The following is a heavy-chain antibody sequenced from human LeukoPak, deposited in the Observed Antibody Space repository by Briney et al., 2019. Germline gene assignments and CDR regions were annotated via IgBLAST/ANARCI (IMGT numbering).Heavy chain of an antibody. J-gene: IGHJ4*02. CDR3: ESTGDQLLLGGPFDY. CDR2: IIPIFGTA. CDR1: GGTFSSYA. V-gene: IGHV1-69*06. Sequence: GASVKVSCKASGGTFSSYAISWVRQAPEQGLEWMGGIIPIFGTANYAQKFQGRVTITADKSTSTAYMELSSLRSEDTAVYYCESTGDQLLLGGPFDYWGQGTLVTVSS. D-gene: IGHD2-2*01.